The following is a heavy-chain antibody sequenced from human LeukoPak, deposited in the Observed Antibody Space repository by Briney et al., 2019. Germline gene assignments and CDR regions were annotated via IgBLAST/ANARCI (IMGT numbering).Heavy chain of an antibody. Sequence: GGSLRLSCAASGFTFSSYTMNWVRQAPGKGLEWVSSIAGSSGYISYADSVKGRFTISRDNAKKTLYLQMTSLTAEDTAVYYCARDRGAYCGGDCYLGFDYWGRGTLVTVSS. J-gene: IGHJ4*01. CDR2: IAGSSGYI. CDR1: GFTFSSYT. D-gene: IGHD2-21*02. V-gene: IGHV3-21*01. CDR3: ARDRGAYCGGDCYLGFDY.